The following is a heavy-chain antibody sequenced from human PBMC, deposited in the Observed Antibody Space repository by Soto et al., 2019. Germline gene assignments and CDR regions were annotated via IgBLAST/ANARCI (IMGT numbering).Heavy chain of an antibody. J-gene: IGHJ4*02. V-gene: IGHV3-30-3*01. CDR3: ARAWNSLDY. Sequence: QVQLVESGGGVDQPGRSLRLSCAASGFTFSSYAMHWVRQAPGKGLEWVAVISYDGSNKYYADSVKGRFTISRDNSKNTLYLQMNSLRAEDTAVYYCARAWNSLDYWGQGTLVTVSS. D-gene: IGHD1-1*01. CDR2: ISYDGSNK. CDR1: GFTFSSYA.